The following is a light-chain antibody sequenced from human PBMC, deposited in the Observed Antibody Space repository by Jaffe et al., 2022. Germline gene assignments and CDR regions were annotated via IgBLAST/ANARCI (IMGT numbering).Light chain of an antibody. J-gene: IGLJ2*01. Sequence: SYVLTQPPSVAVAPGQTARITCGGSRVGQIGVHWYQQKPGQAPVLVIFDDTKRPPSGISERVAGSKSGTTATLTITRVEVGDEAEYYCHMWDSATQHHVLGEGTKLTVL. V-gene: IGLV3-21*02. CDR2: DDT. CDR3: HMWDSATQHHV. CDR1: RVGQIG.